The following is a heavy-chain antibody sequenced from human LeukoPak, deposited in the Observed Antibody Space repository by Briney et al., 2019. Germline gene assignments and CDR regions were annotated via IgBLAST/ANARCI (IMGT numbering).Heavy chain of an antibody. J-gene: IGHJ4*02. CDR3: AKGVYGDYAPAFDH. V-gene: IGHV3-30*18. D-gene: IGHD4-17*01. CDR1: GFTFSTYG. Sequence: AGGSLRLSCAASGFTFSTYGMHWVRQAPGKGLEWVAVISYDGSNKYYADSVKGRFTFSRDNSKNTLYLQMNSLRAEDTAVYYCAKGVYGDYAPAFDHWGQGTLVTVSS. CDR2: ISYDGSNK.